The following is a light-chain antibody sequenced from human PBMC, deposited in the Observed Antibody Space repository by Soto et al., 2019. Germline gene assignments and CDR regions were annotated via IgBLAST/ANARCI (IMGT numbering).Light chain of an antibody. CDR1: QSISSY. J-gene: IGKJ2*01. Sequence: DIQMTQSPSSLSASVGDRVTITCRASQSISSYLNRYQQKPGKAPKLLIYDASSLQSGVPSRFSGSGSGTDFTLTISSLQPEDFATDYFHQSYSTLLYTFGHGTKLEIK. CDR3: HQSYSTLLYT. CDR2: DAS. V-gene: IGKV1-39*01.